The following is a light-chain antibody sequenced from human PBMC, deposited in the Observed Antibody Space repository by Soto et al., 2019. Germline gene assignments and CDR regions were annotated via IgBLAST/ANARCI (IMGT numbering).Light chain of an antibody. CDR1: QSIGGF. Sequence: DIQMTQSPSSLSVSVGDRVTITCRASQSIGGFLNWYQQKLGKAPKLLIYAASSLQSGVPSRFSGSGSGTDFTLTISSLQPEDFATYYCQQLYNYPLTLGGGTKVDIK. V-gene: IGKV1-39*01. CDR2: AAS. CDR3: QQLYNYPLT. J-gene: IGKJ4*01.